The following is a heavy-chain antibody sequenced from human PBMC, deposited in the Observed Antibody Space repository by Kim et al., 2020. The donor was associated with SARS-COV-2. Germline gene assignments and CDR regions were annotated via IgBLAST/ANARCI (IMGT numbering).Heavy chain of an antibody. CDR3: VREKHGGYWDY. CDR2: ST. Sequence: STNNAQRVRGGVTMTRDTATSTVYMELSSLTSEDTAVYFCVREKHGGYWDYWGQGTLVTVSS. J-gene: IGHJ4*02. V-gene: IGHV1-46*01. D-gene: IGHD2-8*02.